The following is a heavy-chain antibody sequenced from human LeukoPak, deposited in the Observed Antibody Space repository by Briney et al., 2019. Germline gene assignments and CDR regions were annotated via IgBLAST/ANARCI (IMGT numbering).Heavy chain of an antibody. CDR2: ISYDGSNK. D-gene: IGHD3-10*01. J-gene: IGHJ4*02. CDR3: AKVPGVLDSGY. CDR1: GFTFSSYG. Sequence: GRTLRLSCAVSGFTFSSYGMLWVRQAPGKGLEGVAVISYDGSNKYYADSVKGRFTISRDNSKNTLYLQMSRLRAEDTVVYCCAKVPGVLDSGYWGQGTLVTVSS. V-gene: IGHV3-30*18.